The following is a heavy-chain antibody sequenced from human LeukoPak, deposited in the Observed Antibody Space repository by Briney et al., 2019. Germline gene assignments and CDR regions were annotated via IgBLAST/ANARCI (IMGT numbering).Heavy chain of an antibody. CDR2: SSYGGST. Sequence: SETLSLTCTVSGGSISSYYWNWIRQPPGRGLEWIGYSSYGGSTRYNLSLKSRVSIVVDTSKNQFSLKLSSVTAADTAVYYCARASDYDNDSFHIWGQGTLVTVSS. CDR1: GGSISSYY. D-gene: IGHD5-12*01. V-gene: IGHV4-59*01. CDR3: ARASDYDNDSFHI. J-gene: IGHJ3*02.